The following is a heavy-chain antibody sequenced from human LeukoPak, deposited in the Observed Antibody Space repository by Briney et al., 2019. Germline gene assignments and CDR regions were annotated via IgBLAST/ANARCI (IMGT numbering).Heavy chain of an antibody. D-gene: IGHD3-3*01. CDR2: ISSYNGNT. V-gene: IGHV1-18*01. CDR1: GYTFTSYG. Sequence: RASVKVSCKASGYTFTSYGISWVRQAPGQGLEWMGWISSYNGNTDYAQKFQGRVTMTADTSTSTAYMELRSLRSDDTAVYYCARDGFPGVTIFGVDTREDRGSEWGQGTLVTVSS. J-gene: IGHJ4*02. CDR3: ARDGFPGVTIFGVDTREDRGSE.